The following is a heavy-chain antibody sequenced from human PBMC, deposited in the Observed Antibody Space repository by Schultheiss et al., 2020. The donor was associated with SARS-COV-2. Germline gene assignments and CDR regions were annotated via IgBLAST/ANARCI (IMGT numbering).Heavy chain of an antibody. Sequence: GGSLRLSCAASGFTFSSYEMNWVRQAPGKGLEWVAVIWYDGSNKYYVDSVKGRFTISRDNSEIMLYLQMNSLRAEDTAVYYCANSRGSSSWDVMDVWGQGTTVTVSS. CDR3: ANSRGSSSWDVMDV. D-gene: IGHD6-13*01. V-gene: IGHV3-33*08. CDR1: GFTFSSYE. J-gene: IGHJ6*02. CDR2: IWYDGSNK.